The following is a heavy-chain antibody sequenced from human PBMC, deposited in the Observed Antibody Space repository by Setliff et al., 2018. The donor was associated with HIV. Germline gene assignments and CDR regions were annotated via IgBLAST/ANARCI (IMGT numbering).Heavy chain of an antibody. CDR1: GGTFSSYA. D-gene: IGHD1-26*01. J-gene: IGHJ4*02. Sequence: SVKVSCKASGGTFSSYAISWVRQAPGQGLEWMGGIIPILGIANYAQKFQGRVTITADTSRDTAYMELSSLRSEDTAVYYCARDRYSGSSTDYWGQGTLVTVSS. CDR3: ARDRYSGSSTDY. V-gene: IGHV1-69*10. CDR2: IIPILGIA.